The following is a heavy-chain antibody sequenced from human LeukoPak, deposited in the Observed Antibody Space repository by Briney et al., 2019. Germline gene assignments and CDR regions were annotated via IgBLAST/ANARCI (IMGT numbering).Heavy chain of an antibody. CDR3: ANSWYYLDSSGLPKSDAFDR. Sequence: SETLSLTCAVSGGSISSGAYRGWVRQPPGKGLEWIGTIYHRGTTYYNPSLQSRVTISIETSKNQFALNLSSVTAADTAVYYCANSWYYLDSSGLPKSDAFDRWGQGTLVTVSS. D-gene: IGHD3-22*01. CDR2: IYHRGTT. J-gene: IGHJ3*01. V-gene: IGHV4-38-2*01. CDR1: GGSISSGAY.